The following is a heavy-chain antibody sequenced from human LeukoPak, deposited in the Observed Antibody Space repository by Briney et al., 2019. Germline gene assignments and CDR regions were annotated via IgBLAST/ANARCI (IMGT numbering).Heavy chain of an antibody. J-gene: IGHJ4*02. D-gene: IGHD3-22*01. V-gene: IGHV3-23*01. Sequence: GGSLRLSCAASGFTFSSYAMSWVRQAPGKGLEWVSAISGSGGSTYYADSVKGRFTISRDNSKNMLYLQITGLRAEDTAVYYCATSSGYYGYAFEYWGQGTLVTVST. CDR1: GFTFSSYA. CDR2: ISGSGGST. CDR3: ATSSGYYGYAFEY.